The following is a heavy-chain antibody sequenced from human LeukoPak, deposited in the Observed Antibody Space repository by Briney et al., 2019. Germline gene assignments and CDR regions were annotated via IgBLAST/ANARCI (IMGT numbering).Heavy chain of an antibody. J-gene: IGHJ3*02. D-gene: IGHD3-10*01. CDR1: GYSFTSYW. CDR3: ASLFRDDVFDI. V-gene: IGHV5-10-1*01. CDR2: VDPSDSYT. Sequence: GESLKISCKGSGYSFTSYWISWVRQMPGKGLEWMGRVDPSDSYTNYSPSFQGHVSISADKSISTAYLQWRSLKDSDTAMYYCASLFRDDVFDIWGQGTMVTVSS.